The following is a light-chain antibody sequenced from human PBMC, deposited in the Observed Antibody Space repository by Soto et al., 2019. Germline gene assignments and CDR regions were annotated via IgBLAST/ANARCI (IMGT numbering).Light chain of an antibody. V-gene: IGKV3-11*01. J-gene: IGKJ5*01. CDR3: QQRSNWPPIT. Sequence: EIVLTQSPGTLSLSPGERATLSCRAGQSVSSSYLAWYQQKPGQAPRLLIYDASNRATGIPARFSGSGSGTDFTLTISSLEPEDFAVYYCQQRSNWPPITFGQGTRLEI. CDR1: QSVSSSY. CDR2: DAS.